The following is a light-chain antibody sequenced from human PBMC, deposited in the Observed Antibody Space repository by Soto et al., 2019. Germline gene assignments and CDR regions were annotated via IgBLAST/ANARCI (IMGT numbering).Light chain of an antibody. CDR2: EVT. CDR3: SSFAGSNLYV. Sequence: QSALTQPPSASGSSGQSVTISCTGTSSDVGGYHYVSWYQLHPGKAPKLMIYEVTKRPSGVPDRFSGSKAGNTASLTVSGLQAEDEADYYCSSFAGSNLYVFGTGTKLTVL. J-gene: IGLJ1*01. V-gene: IGLV2-8*01. CDR1: SSDVGGYHY.